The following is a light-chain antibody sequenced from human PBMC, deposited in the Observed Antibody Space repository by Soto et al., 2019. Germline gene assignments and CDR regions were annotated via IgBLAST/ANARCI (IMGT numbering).Light chain of an antibody. Sequence: DIQMTQSPSSLSASVGDRVTITCRASQGISNYLAWYQQKPGKVPKLMIYAASTLQSGVPSRFSGSGSGTDFTLTISGLQPEDVATYYCQKYNSAPRTFGPWTKGDIK. J-gene: IGKJ3*01. CDR3: QKYNSAPRT. CDR2: AAS. V-gene: IGKV1-27*01. CDR1: QGISNY.